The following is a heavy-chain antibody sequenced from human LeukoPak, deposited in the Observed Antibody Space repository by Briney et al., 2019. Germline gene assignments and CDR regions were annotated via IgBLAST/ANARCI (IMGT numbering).Heavy chain of an antibody. D-gene: IGHD4-11*01. Sequence: GGSLRLSCAASGFTFSSYGMHWVRQAPGKGLEWVAFIRYDGSNKYYADSVKGRFTISRDNSKNTLYLQMNSLRAEDTAVCYCAKDLRGYSNEFDYWGQGTLVTVSS. CDR1: GFTFSSYG. CDR2: IRYDGSNK. CDR3: AKDLRGYSNEFDY. J-gene: IGHJ4*02. V-gene: IGHV3-30*02.